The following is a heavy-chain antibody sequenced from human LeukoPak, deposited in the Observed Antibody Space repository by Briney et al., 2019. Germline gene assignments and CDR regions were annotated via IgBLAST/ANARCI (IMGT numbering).Heavy chain of an antibody. J-gene: IGHJ3*02. Sequence: ASVTVSCTASGYTFTSYAMNWVRQAPGQGLEWMGWISTNTGNPTYAQGFTGRFVFSLDTSVSTAYLQISSLKAEDTAVYYCALHYGSGTDAFDIWGQGTMVTVSS. D-gene: IGHD3-10*01. CDR1: GYTFTSYA. CDR3: ALHYGSGTDAFDI. CDR2: ISTNTGNP. V-gene: IGHV7-4-1*02.